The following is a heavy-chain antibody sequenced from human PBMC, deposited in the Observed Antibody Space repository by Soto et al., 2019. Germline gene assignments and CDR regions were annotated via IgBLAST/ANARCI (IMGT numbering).Heavy chain of an antibody. CDR3: ASPQDYYDSSGSNYYYYGMDV. CDR2: IIPIFGTA. J-gene: IGHJ6*02. Sequence: QVQLVQSGAEVTKPGSSVKVSCKASGGTFSSYAISWVRQAPGQGLEWMGGIIPIFGTANYAQKFQGRVTITADKSTSTAYMELSSLRSEDTAVYYCASPQDYYDSSGSNYYYYGMDVWGQGTTVTVSS. D-gene: IGHD3-22*01. V-gene: IGHV1-69*06. CDR1: GGTFSSYA.